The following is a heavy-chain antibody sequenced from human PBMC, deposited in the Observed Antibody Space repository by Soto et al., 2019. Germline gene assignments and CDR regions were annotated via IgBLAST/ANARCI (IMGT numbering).Heavy chain of an antibody. D-gene: IGHD3-3*01. J-gene: IGHJ6*02. Sequence: GGSLRLSCAASGFTFSSYAMSWVRQAPGKGLEWVSAISGSGGSTYYADSVKGRFTISRDNSKNTLYLQMNSLRAEDTAVYYCAKSQMRYDFWSGYYTGGDYYYYGMDVWGQGTTVTVSS. CDR3: AKSQMRYDFWSGYYTGGDYYYYGMDV. V-gene: IGHV3-23*01. CDR1: GFTFSSYA. CDR2: ISGSGGST.